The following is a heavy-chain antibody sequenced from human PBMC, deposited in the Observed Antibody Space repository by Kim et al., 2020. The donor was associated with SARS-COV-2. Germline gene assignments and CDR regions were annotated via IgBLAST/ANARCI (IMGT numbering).Heavy chain of an antibody. CDR1: GFTFSNAW. J-gene: IGHJ3*02. Sequence: GGSLRLSCAASGFTFSNAWMSWVRQAPGKGLEWVGRIKSKTDGGTTDYAAPVKGRFTISRDDSKNTLYLQMNSLKTEDTAVYYCTTDVLDLWGITIYYAFDIWGQGTMVTVSS. V-gene: IGHV3-15*01. CDR2: IKSKTDGGTT. CDR3: TTDVLDLWGITIYYAFDI. D-gene: IGHD3-10*01.